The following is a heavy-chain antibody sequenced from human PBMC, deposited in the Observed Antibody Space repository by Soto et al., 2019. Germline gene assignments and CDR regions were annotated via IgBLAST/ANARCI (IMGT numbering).Heavy chain of an antibody. D-gene: IGHD3-16*01. Sequence: SETLSLTCTVSGDSISNYYWSWIRQAPGKGLEWIGYIYYSGSTSYNPSLKSRVTISVDTSKAQFSLKLTSLTAADTAVYYCARSQKRGGYGFDVWSQGTTVTVSS. CDR1: GDSISNYY. CDR3: ARSQKRGGYGFDV. CDR2: IYYSGST. V-gene: IGHV4-59*01. J-gene: IGHJ3*01.